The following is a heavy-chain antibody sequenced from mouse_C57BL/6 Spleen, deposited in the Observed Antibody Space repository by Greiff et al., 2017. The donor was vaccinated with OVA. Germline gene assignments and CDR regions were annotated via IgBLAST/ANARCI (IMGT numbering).Heavy chain of an antibody. V-gene: IGHV1-82*01. Sequence: LQESGPELVKPGASVKISCKASGYAFSSSWMNWVKQRPGKGLEWIGRIYPGDGDTNYNGKFKGKATLTADKSSSTAYMQLSSLTSEDSAVYFCASLYGSSASWCAYWGQGTLVTVSA. CDR1: GYAFSSSW. CDR3: ASLYGSSASWCAY. D-gene: IGHD1-1*01. J-gene: IGHJ3*01. CDR2: IYPGDGDT.